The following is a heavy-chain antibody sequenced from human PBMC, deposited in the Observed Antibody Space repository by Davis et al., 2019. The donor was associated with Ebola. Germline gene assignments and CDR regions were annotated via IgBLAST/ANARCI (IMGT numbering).Heavy chain of an antibody. CDR3: ARARWPDAFDI. D-gene: IGHD4-23*01. J-gene: IGHJ3*02. Sequence: PGGSLRLSCAASGFTFSSYAMHWVRQAPGKGLEWVALISYDGNSEYYAVSVKGRFTISRDNAKNSVYLQMNSLRAGDTAVYYCARARWPDAFDIWGQGTMVTVSS. CDR2: ISYDGNSE. V-gene: IGHV3-30-3*01. CDR1: GFTFSSYA.